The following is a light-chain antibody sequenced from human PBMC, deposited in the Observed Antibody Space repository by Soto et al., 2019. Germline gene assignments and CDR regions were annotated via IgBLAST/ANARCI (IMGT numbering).Light chain of an antibody. Sequence: DIQMTHSPSSLSASLGDRVTITFRASQVIKNHLAWYQQKPGKVPKLLIYAASTLQSGVPSRLSGSGSGTDFTLTISSMQPEDVATYYCQKYNSAPTFGQGTRLEIK. CDR2: AAS. V-gene: IGKV1-27*01. J-gene: IGKJ5*01. CDR1: QVIKNH. CDR3: QKYNSAPT.